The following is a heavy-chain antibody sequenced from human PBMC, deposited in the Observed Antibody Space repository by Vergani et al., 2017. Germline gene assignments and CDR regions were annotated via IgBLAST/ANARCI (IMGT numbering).Heavy chain of an antibody. Sequence: QVQLVQSGAEVKKPGSSVKVSCKASGGTFSSYAISWVRQAPGQGLEWMGGIIPIFGTENYAQKFQGRFTVTADESTSTAYMELSSLRSEDTAVYYCARELGYCSSTSCFRPYYYYGMDVWGQGTTVTVSS. CDR1: GGTFSSYA. CDR2: IIPIFGTE. CDR3: ARELGYCSSTSCFRPYYYYGMDV. J-gene: IGHJ6*02. V-gene: IGHV1-69*12. D-gene: IGHD2-2*01.